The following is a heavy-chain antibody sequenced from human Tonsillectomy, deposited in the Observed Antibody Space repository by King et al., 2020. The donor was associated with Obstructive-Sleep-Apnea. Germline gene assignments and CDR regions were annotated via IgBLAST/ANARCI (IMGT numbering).Heavy chain of an antibody. D-gene: IGHD2-15*01. Sequence: VQLVESGGGLVQPGGSLRLSCAGSGFTFYRHSIHWVRQAPGEGLEFVSAISSYGSDTYYVDSVKGRFTISRDNSKNTAFLQMGSLRAEDTAVYYCARSSAGFGGFNPLDYWGQGTLVTVSS. CDR3: ARSSAGFGGFNPLDY. V-gene: IGHV3-64*07. CDR2: ISSYGSDT. CDR1: GFTFYRHS. J-gene: IGHJ4*02.